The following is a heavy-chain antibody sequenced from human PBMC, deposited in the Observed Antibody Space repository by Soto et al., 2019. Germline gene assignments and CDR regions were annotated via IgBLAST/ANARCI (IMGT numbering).Heavy chain of an antibody. D-gene: IGHD5-18*01. V-gene: IGHV3-23*01. Sequence: EVQLLESGGGLVQPGGSLRLSCAASGFTLSSYAMSWVRQAPGKGLEWVSAISGSGGSTYYADSVKGRFTISRDNSKNTLYLQMNSLRAEDTAVYYCAKDRMGYSYGDTFDYWGQGTLVTVSS. CDR1: GFTLSSYA. J-gene: IGHJ4*02. CDR3: AKDRMGYSYGDTFDY. CDR2: ISGSGGST.